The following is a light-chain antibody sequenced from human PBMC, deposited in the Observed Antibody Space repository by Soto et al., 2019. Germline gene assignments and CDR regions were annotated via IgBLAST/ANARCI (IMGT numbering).Light chain of an antibody. Sequence: DIVMTQSPDSLAVSLGERATINCKSSQSVLYNSNNKNYLAWYQQKPGQPPKLLIYWASTRESGVPDRFSGSGSGTDFTLTISSLQAEDVAIYYCQQYYTTLCTFGQGTKLEIK. J-gene: IGKJ2*02. V-gene: IGKV4-1*01. CDR2: WAS. CDR1: QSVLYNSNNKNY. CDR3: QQYYTTLCT.